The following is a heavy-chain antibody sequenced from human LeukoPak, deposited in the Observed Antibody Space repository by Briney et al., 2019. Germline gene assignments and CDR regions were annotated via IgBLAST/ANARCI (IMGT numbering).Heavy chain of an antibody. V-gene: IGHV1-69*05. CDR2: IIPIFGTA. Sequence: GASVKVSCKASGGTFSSYAISWVRQAPGQGPEWMGGIIPIFGTANYAQKFQGRVTLTRDMSTSTDYLELSSLRSEDTAVYYCARDNSVRDEAWWFNPWGQGTLVTVSS. CDR3: ARDNSVRDEAWWFNP. CDR1: GGTFSSYA. D-gene: IGHD5-24*01. J-gene: IGHJ5*02.